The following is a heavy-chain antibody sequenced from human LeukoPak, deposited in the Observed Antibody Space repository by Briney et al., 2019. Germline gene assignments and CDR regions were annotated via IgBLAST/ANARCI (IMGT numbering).Heavy chain of an antibody. Sequence: GSLRLSCVASGFTFSSSGMHWVRQPPGKGLEWIGYVFYSGNTNYNPSLKSRVTISVDASKSQLSLKLSSVTAADTAVYYCARARDDYINNWFDPWGQGTLVTVSS. J-gene: IGHJ5*02. CDR1: GFTFSSSG. CDR2: VFYSGNT. CDR3: ARARDDYINNWFDP. D-gene: IGHD5-24*01. V-gene: IGHV4-59*01.